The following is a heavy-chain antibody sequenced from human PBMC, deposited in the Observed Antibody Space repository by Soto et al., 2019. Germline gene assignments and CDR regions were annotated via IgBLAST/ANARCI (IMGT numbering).Heavy chain of an antibody. CDR1: GGSISSPTYY. CDR3: ARPPGITTSRRDY. D-gene: IGHD6-6*01. J-gene: IGHJ4*02. Sequence: PSETLSLTCSVSGGSISSPTYYWGWIRQPPGKGLEWIGSIYYSGSTYYSPSLMSRVTISVDTSKNQFSLKVSSVTAADTAVYYCARPPGITTSRRDYWGQGTRVTVSS. V-gene: IGHV4-39*01. CDR2: IYYSGST.